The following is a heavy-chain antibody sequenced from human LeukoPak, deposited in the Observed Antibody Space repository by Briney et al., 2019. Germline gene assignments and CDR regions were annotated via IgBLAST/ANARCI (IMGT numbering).Heavy chain of an antibody. J-gene: IGHJ4*02. D-gene: IGHD3-16*01. Sequence: ASVKVSCKASGYTFTGYYMRWVRQAPGQGLEWMGWINPNSGGTNYAQKFQGRVTMTRDTSISTAYMELSRLRSDDTAVYYCARDFADYVWGSDYWGQGTLVTVSS. CDR3: ARDFADYVWGSDY. CDR2: INPNSGGT. V-gene: IGHV1-2*02. CDR1: GYTFTGYY.